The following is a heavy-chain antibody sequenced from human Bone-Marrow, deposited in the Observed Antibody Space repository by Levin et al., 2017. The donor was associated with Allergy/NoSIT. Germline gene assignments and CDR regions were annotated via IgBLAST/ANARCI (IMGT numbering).Heavy chain of an antibody. CDR1: GFTFSSYE. J-gene: IGHJ6*02. V-gene: IGHV3-48*03. Sequence: QAGGSLRLSCAASGFTFSSYEMNWVRQAPGKGLEWVSYISSSGSTIYYADSVKGRFTISRDNAKNSLYLQMNSLRAEDTAVYYCARVSPTITLQNYYYYYGMDVWGQGTTVTVSS. D-gene: IGHD1-14*01. CDR2: ISSSGSTI. CDR3: ARVSPTITLQNYYYYYGMDV.